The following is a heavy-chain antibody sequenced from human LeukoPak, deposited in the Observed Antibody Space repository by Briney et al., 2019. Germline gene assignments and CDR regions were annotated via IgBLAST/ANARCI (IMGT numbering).Heavy chain of an antibody. V-gene: IGHV3-21*01. D-gene: IGHD2-21*02. CDR1: GFTFSSYT. Sequence: GSLRLSCAASGFTFSSYTVNWVRQAPGKRLEWVSSIAGSSGYISYADSVKGRFTISRDNAKRSRYLQMTSLTAEDTAVYYCARDRGAYCGGDCYLGFDYWGRGSLVSVPS. CDR3: ARDRGAYCGGDCYLGFDY. CDR2: IAGSSGYI. J-gene: IGHJ4*01.